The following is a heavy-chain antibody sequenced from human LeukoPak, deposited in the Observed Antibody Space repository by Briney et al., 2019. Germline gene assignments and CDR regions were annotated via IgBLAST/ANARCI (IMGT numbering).Heavy chain of an antibody. Sequence: GESLKISCKGSGYSFTSYWISWVRQMPGKGLGWMGRIDPSDSYTNYSPSFQGHVTISADKSISTAYLQWSSLKASDTAMYYCARLGSPDHYDSSGYSPPPSDYWGQGTLVTVSS. CDR3: ARLGSPDHYDSSGYSPPPSDY. CDR2: IDPSDSYT. J-gene: IGHJ4*02. D-gene: IGHD3-22*01. CDR1: GYSFTSYW. V-gene: IGHV5-10-1*01.